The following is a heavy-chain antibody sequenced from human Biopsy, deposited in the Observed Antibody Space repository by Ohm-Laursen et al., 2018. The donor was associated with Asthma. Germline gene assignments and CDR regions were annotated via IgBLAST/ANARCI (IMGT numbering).Heavy chain of an antibody. D-gene: IGHD2-21*02. CDR2: ISYDGRNT. CDR1: GFTFDNYT. J-gene: IGHJ6*02. Sequence: SLRLSRAASGFTFDNYTMHWVRQAPGKGLEWVTIISYDGRNTYYADSVEGRFTISRDNSKNTLFLQMSSLKPEDTAVYYCARGGLHYYEYYGMDVWGQGTTVTVSS. CDR3: ARGGLHYYEYYGMDV. V-gene: IGHV3-30*04.